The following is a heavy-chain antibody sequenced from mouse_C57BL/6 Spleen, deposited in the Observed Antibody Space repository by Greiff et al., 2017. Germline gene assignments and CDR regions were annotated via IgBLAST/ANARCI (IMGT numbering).Heavy chain of an antibody. CDR2: IHPNSGNT. J-gene: IGHJ2*01. Sequence: QVQLQQPGAELVKPGASVKLSCKASGYTFTSYWMHWVKQRPGQGLEWIGMIHPNSGNTYYNEKFKGKATLTADKSSSTAYMELRSLTSEDSAVYYCARESDYYFDYWGQGTTLTVSS. CDR1: GYTFTSYW. V-gene: IGHV1-64*01. CDR3: ARESDYYFDY. D-gene: IGHD2-4*01.